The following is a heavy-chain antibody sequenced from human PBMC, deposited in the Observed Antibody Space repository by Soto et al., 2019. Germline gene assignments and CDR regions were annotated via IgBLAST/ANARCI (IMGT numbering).Heavy chain of an antibody. CDR1: GFTFGADW. Sequence: EVQLVDSGGGLVQPGESLRLSCSGSGFTFGADWMTWVRQAPGKELEWVANINRGGDDTYYMDSVKGRFTISRDNSRNSLFLQMNSLRAEDTAVYYCTRDLDTRGSAPISEYWGQGTLVTVSS. D-gene: IGHD3-22*01. J-gene: IGHJ4*02. CDR2: INRGGDDT. CDR3: TRDLDTRGSAPISEY. V-gene: IGHV3-7*03.